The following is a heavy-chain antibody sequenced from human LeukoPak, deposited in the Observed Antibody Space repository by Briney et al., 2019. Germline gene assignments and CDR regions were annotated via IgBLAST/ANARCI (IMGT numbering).Heavy chain of an antibody. D-gene: IGHD3-3*01. Sequence: ASVTVSCKVSGNSLSELSIQWVRQAPGKGLEGMGGFDPEEAKMVYAQTFQGRVTMTKDTSTQTPYMELSGLTSDDTAVYYCTTRNGDFWSGFVNWGQGTLVTVSS. CDR3: TTRNGDFWSGFVN. V-gene: IGHV1-24*01. J-gene: IGHJ4*02. CDR2: FDPEEAKM. CDR1: GNSLSELS.